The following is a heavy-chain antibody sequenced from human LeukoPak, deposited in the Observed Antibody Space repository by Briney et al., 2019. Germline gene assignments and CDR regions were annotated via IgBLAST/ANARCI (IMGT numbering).Heavy chain of an antibody. Sequence: PSETLSLTCAVSGYSISSGYYWGWIRQPPGKGLEWIGSIYHSGSTYYNPSLKSRVTISVDTSKNQFSPKLSSVTAPDTAVYYCARHVSAASPSYYFAYWGQATLVPVFS. CDR1: GYSISSGYY. CDR2: IYHSGST. V-gene: IGHV4-38-2*01. CDR3: ARHVSAASPSYYFAY. D-gene: IGHD6-19*01. J-gene: IGHJ4*02.